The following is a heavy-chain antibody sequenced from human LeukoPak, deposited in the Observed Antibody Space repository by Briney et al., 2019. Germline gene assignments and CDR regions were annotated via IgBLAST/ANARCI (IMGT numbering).Heavy chain of an antibody. CDR1: RFTLCDHA. CDR2: ISGSGGST. D-gene: IGHD6-13*01. Sequence: GGSLTLSCTASRFTLCDHAMSWVRQAPGKGLEWVSFISGSGGSTYYTDSVKGRFTISRDNDKNTLYLQMSSLRAEDTALYHCAKAPPVYSSTWFRCYFDYWGQGTLVTVSS. V-gene: IGHV3-23*01. J-gene: IGHJ4*02. CDR3: AKAPPVYSSTWFRCYFDY.